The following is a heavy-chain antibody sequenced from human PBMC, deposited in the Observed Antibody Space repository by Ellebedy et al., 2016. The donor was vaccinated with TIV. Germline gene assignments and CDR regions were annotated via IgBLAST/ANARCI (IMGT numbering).Heavy chain of an antibody. CDR3: ARRGSYGDYAVQINSWFDT. V-gene: IGHV3-7*01. J-gene: IGHJ5*02. CDR1: GFSFRSYW. Sequence: GESLKISCAASGFSFRSYWMSCVRQAPGKGLEWVANIYQDGGVQYYVDSVKGRFPISRDNADNSLFLQMKSLRAADTAVYYCARRGSYGDYAVQINSWFDTWGRGILVAVSS. D-gene: IGHD1-26*01. CDR2: IYQDGGVQ.